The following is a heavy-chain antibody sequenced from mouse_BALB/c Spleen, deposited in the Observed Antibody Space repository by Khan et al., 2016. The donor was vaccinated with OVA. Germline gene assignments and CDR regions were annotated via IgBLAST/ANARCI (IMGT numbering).Heavy chain of an antibody. Sequence: QVQLKQSGPELVQPGASVRISCKASDSTFTNFYIHWLKQRPGQGLEWIGWIFPGNVNTKYNENFKGKATLTADNSYSTAYRLLSSLTSEDSAVYFCTRGDYYGSYAMDYWGQGTSVIVSS. CDR3: TRGDYYGSYAMDY. CDR1: DSTFTNFY. V-gene: IGHV1S56*01. CDR2: IFPGNVNT. D-gene: IGHD1-1*01. J-gene: IGHJ4*01.